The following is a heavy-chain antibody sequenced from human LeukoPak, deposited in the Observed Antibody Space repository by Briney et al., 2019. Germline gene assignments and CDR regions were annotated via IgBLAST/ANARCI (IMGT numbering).Heavy chain of an antibody. V-gene: IGHV4-59*01. CDR2: IYYSGST. D-gene: IGHD2-15*01. CDR3: ARLWSTSCKGGSCPHQPNY. Sequence: SETLSLTCAVYGGSFSGYYWSWIRQPPGKGLEWIGYIYYSGSTNYNPSLKSRVTISVDTSKNQFSLKLSSVTAADTAVYYCARLWSTSCKGGSCPHQPNYWGQGTRVTVPS. J-gene: IGHJ4*02. CDR1: GGSFSGYY.